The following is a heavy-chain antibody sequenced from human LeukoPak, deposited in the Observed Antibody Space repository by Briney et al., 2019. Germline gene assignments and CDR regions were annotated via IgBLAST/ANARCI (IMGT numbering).Heavy chain of an antibody. CDR1: GYTFTGYY. CDR3: ARAEIYYDSSGYYFY. J-gene: IGHJ4*02. CDR2: INPNSGGT. Sequence: ASVKVSCKASGYTFTGYYMLWVRQAPGQGLEWMGRINPNSGGTNYAQKFQGRVTMTRDTSISTAYMELSRLRSDDTAVYYCARAEIYYDSSGYYFYWGQGTLVTVSS. D-gene: IGHD3-22*01. V-gene: IGHV1-2*06.